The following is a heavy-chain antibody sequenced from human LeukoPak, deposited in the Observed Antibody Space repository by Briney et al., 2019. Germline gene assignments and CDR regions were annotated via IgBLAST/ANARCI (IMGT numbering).Heavy chain of an antibody. J-gene: IGHJ4*02. D-gene: IGHD3-22*01. Sequence: GGSLRLSCAASGFTFSDYYMSWIRQAPGKGLEWVSYISSSGSTIYYADSVKGRFTISRDNAKNSLYLQMNSLRAEDTAAYYCARAFNPDYYDSSGHTDYWGQGTLVTVSS. V-gene: IGHV3-11*01. CDR3: ARAFNPDYYDSSGHTDY. CDR1: GFTFSDYY. CDR2: ISSSGSTI.